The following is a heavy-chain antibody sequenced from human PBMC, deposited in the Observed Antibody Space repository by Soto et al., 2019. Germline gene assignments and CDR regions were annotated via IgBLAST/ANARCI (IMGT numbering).Heavy chain of an antibody. V-gene: IGHV4-31*03. CDR1: GGSISTVGHY. CDR3: ARATGTLRSRNCDY. D-gene: IGHD1-1*01. J-gene: IGHJ4*02. Sequence: SETLSLTCSVSGGSISTVGHYWTWIRQPPGKGLEWIGSIYHTGSTYYSKSLRSRLTMSVDTSKSQFSLRLSSVTAADAAVYYCARATGTLRSRNCDYWGQGSLVTVSS. CDR2: IYHTGST.